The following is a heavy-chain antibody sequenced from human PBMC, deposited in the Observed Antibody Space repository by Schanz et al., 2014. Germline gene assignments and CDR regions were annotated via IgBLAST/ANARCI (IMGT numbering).Heavy chain of an antibody. D-gene: IGHD2-15*01. Sequence: EVQLVESGGGLVQSGGSLRLSCAASGFSVSSNYMSWVRQAPGKGLEWVSVISSGGSTYNADSVKGRFTISRDKSKNTLYLQMNSLRAGDTAVYYCARDARLAASGSFDYWGQGTLVTVSS. CDR1: GFSVSSNY. V-gene: IGHV3-66*01. J-gene: IGHJ4*02. CDR3: ARDARLAASGSFDY. CDR2: ISSGGST.